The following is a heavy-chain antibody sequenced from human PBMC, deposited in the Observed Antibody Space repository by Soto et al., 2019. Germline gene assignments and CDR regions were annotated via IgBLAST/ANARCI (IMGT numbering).Heavy chain of an antibody. J-gene: IGHJ4*01. CDR2: IYPGDSDT. CDR1: GYRFIDYW. D-gene: IGHD2-2*01. Sequence: PGESVKISCKGSGYRFIDYWIGWVRQMPGKGLEWMGIIYPGDSDTKYTPSFQGQVTISADKSVSTAYLQWSSLRASDTAMYYCVRGCYNPSSTTVDYWGQGTLVTASS. V-gene: IGHV5-51*01. CDR3: VRGCYNPSSTTVDY.